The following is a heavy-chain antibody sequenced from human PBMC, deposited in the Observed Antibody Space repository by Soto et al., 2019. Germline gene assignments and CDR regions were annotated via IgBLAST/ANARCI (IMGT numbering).Heavy chain of an antibody. Sequence: QVQLVQSGAEVKKPGSSVKVSCKASGGSFSTYGISWVRQAPGQGLEWMGGFIPVFTTAKYAQKFQVRVSITADESTGTAYMELSSLRSEDTAVYFCARDGVDVSRTTVRHGALDIWGQGTVVTVSS. D-gene: IGHD4-17*01. J-gene: IGHJ3*02. CDR2: FIPVFTTA. CDR3: ARDGVDVSRTTVRHGALDI. V-gene: IGHV1-69*01. CDR1: GGSFSTYG.